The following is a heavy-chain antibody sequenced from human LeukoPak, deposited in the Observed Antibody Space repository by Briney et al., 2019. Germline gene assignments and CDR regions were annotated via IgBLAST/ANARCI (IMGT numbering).Heavy chain of an antibody. CDR2: MSGDASST. J-gene: IGHJ5*02. Sequence: PGGSLRLSCAASGFTFSDYYMHWVRQAPGKGLVWVARMSGDASSTDYADSVKGRFTISRDYAKSTLYLQMDSLRVEDTAMYYCAKDHSPGWFDPWGQGTLVTVSS. D-gene: IGHD5-18*01. CDR1: GFTFSDYY. CDR3: AKDHSPGWFDP. V-gene: IGHV3-74*01.